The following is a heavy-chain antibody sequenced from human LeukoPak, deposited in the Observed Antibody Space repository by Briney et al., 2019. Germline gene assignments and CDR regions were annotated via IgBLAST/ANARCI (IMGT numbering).Heavy chain of an antibody. J-gene: IGHJ6*03. CDR3: ARVEDPGFGYMDV. V-gene: IGHV4-39*02. CDR1: GGTISDTKYH. D-gene: IGHD3-16*01. CDR2: IYYRGTT. Sequence: SETLSLTCTVSGGTISDTKYHWGWIRQAPGKGLEWIGYIYYRGTTSYNPSLKSRVTLSVDTSRNQFSLKLYSVAAADTAVYYCARVEDPGFGYMDVWGKGTTVTVSS.